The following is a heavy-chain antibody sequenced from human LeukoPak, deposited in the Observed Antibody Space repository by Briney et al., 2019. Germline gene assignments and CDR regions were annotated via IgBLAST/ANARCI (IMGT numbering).Heavy chain of an antibody. D-gene: IGHD3-16*01. CDR2: IYHSGST. Sequence: SETLSLTCTVSGGSISSYYWSWIRQPPGKGLEGMGYIYHSGSTYYNPSLKSRVTISVDTSKNQFSLKLSSVTAADTAVYYCARWRGGGSCHPSYFDYWGQGTLVTVSS. V-gene: IGHV4-59*12. CDR1: GGSISSYY. J-gene: IGHJ4*02. CDR3: ARWRGGGSCHPSYFDY.